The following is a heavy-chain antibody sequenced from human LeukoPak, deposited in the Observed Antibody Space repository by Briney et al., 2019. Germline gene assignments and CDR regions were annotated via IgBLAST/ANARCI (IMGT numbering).Heavy chain of an antibody. D-gene: IGHD6-13*01. CDR2: VWPGGIS. J-gene: IGHJ4*02. CDR1: GDSIRNYY. V-gene: IGHV4-4*07. Sequence: PSETLSLTCTVSGDSIRNYYWNWIRQPAGKGLEWIGRVWPGGISNYNPSLKNRVTMSVDTSKNQISLRVTSVTAADTAMYYCAREAGSWYSDTSYFFDSWGQGSLATVSS. CDR3: AREAGSWYSDTSYFFDS.